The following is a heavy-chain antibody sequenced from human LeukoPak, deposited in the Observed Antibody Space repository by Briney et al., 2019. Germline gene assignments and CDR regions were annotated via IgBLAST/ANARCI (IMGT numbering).Heavy chain of an antibody. J-gene: IGHJ4*02. CDR3: ARHSRGRWYVFDY. Sequence: GGSLRLSCAASGFTFSSYAMSGVRQAPGKGLEWVSGISGSGGNTYYADSVKGRFTISRDNSNNTLYLQMNSLRAEDTAVYYCARHSRGRWYVFDYWGQGTLVTVSP. D-gene: IGHD6-13*01. V-gene: IGHV3-23*01. CDR2: ISGSGGNT. CDR1: GFTFSSYA.